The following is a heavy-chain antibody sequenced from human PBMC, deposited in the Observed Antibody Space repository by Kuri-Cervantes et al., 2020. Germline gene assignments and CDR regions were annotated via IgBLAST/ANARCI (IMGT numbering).Heavy chain of an antibody. D-gene: IGHD3-22*01. Sequence: SETLSLTCTVSGGSISSSSYYWSWIRQPPGKGLEWIGYIYYSGSTNYNPSLKSRVTISVDTSKNQFSLKLSSVTAADTAVYYCARGPNYYDSSGRLDYWGQGTLVTVSS. V-gene: IGHV4-61*01. CDR1: GGSISSSSYY. CDR3: ARGPNYYDSSGRLDY. CDR2: IYYSGST. J-gene: IGHJ4*02.